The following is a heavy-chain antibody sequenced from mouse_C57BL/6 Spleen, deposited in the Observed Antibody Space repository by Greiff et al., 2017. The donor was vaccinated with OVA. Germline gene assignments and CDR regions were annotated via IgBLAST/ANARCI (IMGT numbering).Heavy chain of an antibody. J-gene: IGHJ2*01. CDR1: GYTFTSYW. CDR3: ARGGVLRSYFDY. Sequence: VQLQQPGAELVMPGASVKLSCKASGYTFTSYWMHWVKQRPGQGLEWIGEIDPSDSYTNYNQKFKGKSTLTVDKSSSTAYMQLSSLTSEDSAVYYCARGGVLRSYFDYWGQGTTLTVSS. V-gene: IGHV1-69*01. D-gene: IGHD1-1*01. CDR2: IDPSDSYT.